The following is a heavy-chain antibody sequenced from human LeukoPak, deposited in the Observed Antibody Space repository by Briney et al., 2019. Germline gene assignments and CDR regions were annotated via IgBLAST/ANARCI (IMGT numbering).Heavy chain of an antibody. D-gene: IGHD3-9*01. J-gene: IGHJ5*02. CDR2: IYWNDDK. V-gene: IGHV2-5*01. Sequence: SGPTLVKPTQTLTLTCTFSGFSLSTSGVGVGWIRQPPGKALEWLALIYWNDDKRYSPSLESRLTITKDTSKNQVVLTVTNMDPVDTATYYCAHRLTDILTGSGGWFGPWGQGTLVTVSS. CDR3: AHRLTDILTGSGGWFGP. CDR1: GFSLSTSGVG.